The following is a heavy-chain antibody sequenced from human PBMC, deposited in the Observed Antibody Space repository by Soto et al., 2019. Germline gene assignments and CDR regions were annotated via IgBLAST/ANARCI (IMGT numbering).Heavy chain of an antibody. CDR1: GGSITSAGYY. Sequence: QVQLQESGPGLVKPSQTLSLTCTVSGGSITSAGYYWSWIRQHPGKGLEWIGYIYYSGSTYYNQSLESRVTISQAAAKNQFPLKLSSVSAADTAMYYWARENYGGSSALWGRGNLVTVSS. CDR2: IYYSGST. D-gene: IGHD1-7*01. CDR3: ARENYGGSSAL. V-gene: IGHV4-31*03. J-gene: IGHJ2*01.